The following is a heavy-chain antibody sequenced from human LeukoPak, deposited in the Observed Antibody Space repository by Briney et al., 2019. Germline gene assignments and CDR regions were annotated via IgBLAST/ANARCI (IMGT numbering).Heavy chain of an antibody. CDR2: IYHSGST. Sequence: SQTLSLTCAVSGGSISSGGYSWSWIRQPPGKGLEWIGYIYHSGSTYYNPSPKSRVTISVDTSKNQFSLKLSSVTAADTAVYYCARPRVGYCSSTSCYSQIKNRNYYFDYWGQGTLVTVSS. CDR3: ARPRVGYCSSTSCYSQIKNRNYYFDY. J-gene: IGHJ4*02. D-gene: IGHD2-2*01. V-gene: IGHV4-30-2*01. CDR1: GGSISSGGYS.